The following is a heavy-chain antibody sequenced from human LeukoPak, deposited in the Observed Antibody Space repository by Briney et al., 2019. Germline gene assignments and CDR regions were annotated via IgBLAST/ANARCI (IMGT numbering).Heavy chain of an antibody. CDR2: IYYSGST. D-gene: IGHD3-22*01. CDR1: GGSISSYY. CDR3: ARARYYYDSSGYSDAFDI. J-gene: IGHJ3*02. Sequence: SETLSLTCTVSGGSISSYYWSWIRQPPGKGLEWIGYIYYSGSTNYNPSLKSRVTISVDTSKNQFSLKLSSVTAADTAVYYCARARYYYDSSGYSDAFDIWGQGTIVTVSS. V-gene: IGHV4-59*01.